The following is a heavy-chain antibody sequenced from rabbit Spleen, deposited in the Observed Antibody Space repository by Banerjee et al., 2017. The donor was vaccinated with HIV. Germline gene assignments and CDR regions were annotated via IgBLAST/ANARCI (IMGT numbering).Heavy chain of an antibody. D-gene: IGHD4-1*01. CDR1: GFSFSAGYY. CDR3: VKNLHIDSSDDGL. Sequence: QSLEESGGDLVKPGASLTLTCTASGFSFSAGYYMCWVRQAPGKGLEWIACIAGGSSGNIYYASWAKGRFTISKTSSTTMTLQMTSLTAADAATYFCVKNLHIDSSDDGLWGQGTLVTVS. CDR2: IAGGSSGNI. V-gene: IGHV1S40*01. J-gene: IGHJ3*01.